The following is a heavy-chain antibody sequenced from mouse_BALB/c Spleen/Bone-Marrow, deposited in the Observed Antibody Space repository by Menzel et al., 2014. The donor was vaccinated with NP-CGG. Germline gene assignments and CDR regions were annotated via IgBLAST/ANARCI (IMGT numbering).Heavy chain of an antibody. CDR2: IDPANGNT. J-gene: IGHJ3*01. CDR3: AFYYYGSSLFAY. Sequence: VQLQQSGAELVKPGASVKLSCTASGFNIKDTYMHWVKQRPEQDLEWIGRIDPANGNTKYDPKFQGKATITADTSSNTAYLQLSSLTSEDTAVYYCAFYYYGSSLFAYWGQGTLVTVSA. CDR1: GFNIKDTY. D-gene: IGHD1-1*01. V-gene: IGHV14-3*02.